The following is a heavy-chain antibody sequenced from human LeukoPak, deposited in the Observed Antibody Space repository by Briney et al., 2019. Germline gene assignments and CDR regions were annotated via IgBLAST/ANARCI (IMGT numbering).Heavy chain of an antibody. CDR2: ISGDGTRT. Sequence: GGSLRLSCAASGFSFSSYAMTWARQAPVKGLEWVSAISGDGTRTYYADSVKGRFTISRDNSKNTLYLEMSSLRAEDTAVYYCARQSRGSSSSNRALDYWGQGTLVTVSS. CDR1: GFSFSSYA. CDR3: ARQSRGSSSSNRALDY. J-gene: IGHJ4*02. D-gene: IGHD6-6*01. V-gene: IGHV3-23*01.